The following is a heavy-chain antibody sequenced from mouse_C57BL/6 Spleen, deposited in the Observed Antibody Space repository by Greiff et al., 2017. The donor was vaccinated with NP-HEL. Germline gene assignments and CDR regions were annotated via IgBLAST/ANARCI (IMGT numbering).Heavy chain of an antibody. D-gene: IGHD1-1*01. J-gene: IGHJ1*03. CDR3: ARWTVVATRYFDV. V-gene: IGHV1-53*01. Sequence: QVQLQQSGTELVKPGASVKLSCKASGYTFTSYWMHWVKQRPGQGLEWIGNINPSNGGTNYNEKFKSKATLTVDKSSSTAYMQLSSLTSEDSAVYYCARWTVVATRYFDVWGTGTTVTVSS. CDR1: GYTFTSYW. CDR2: INPSNGGT.